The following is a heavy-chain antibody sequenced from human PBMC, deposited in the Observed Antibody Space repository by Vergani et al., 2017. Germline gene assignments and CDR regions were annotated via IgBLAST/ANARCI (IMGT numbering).Heavy chain of an antibody. CDR3: AKHFSGWGIDY. D-gene: IGHD6-19*01. J-gene: IGHJ4*02. Sequence: QVQLVESGGGVVQPGRSLRLSCAASGFTFSSYGMHWVRQAPGKGLEWVAVIWYDGSNKYYADSVKGRFTISRDNSKNTLYLQMNSLRTDDTATYYCAKHFSGWGIDYWGQGTQVIVSS. CDR1: GFTFSSYG. CDR2: IWYDGSNK. V-gene: IGHV3-33*06.